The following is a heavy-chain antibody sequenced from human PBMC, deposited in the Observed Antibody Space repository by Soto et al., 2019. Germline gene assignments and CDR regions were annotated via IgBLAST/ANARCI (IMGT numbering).Heavy chain of an antibody. CDR3: VRAALPWELPYYYGMDV. D-gene: IGHD1-26*01. CDR2: INPSGGST. CDR1: GYTFTSYY. V-gene: IGHV1-46*01. Sequence: ASVKVSCKASGYTFTSYYMHWVRQAPGQGLEWMGIINPSGGSTSYAQKFQGRVTMTRDTSTSTVYMELSSLRSEDTAVYYCVRAALPWELPYYYGMDVWGQGTTVTVSS. J-gene: IGHJ6*02.